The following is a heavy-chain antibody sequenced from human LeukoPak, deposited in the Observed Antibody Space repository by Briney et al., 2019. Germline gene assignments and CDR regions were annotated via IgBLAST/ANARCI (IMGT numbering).Heavy chain of an antibody. CDR1: GGSISSGGYY. V-gene: IGHV4-31*03. Sequence: SQTLSLTCTVSGGSISSGGYYWSWIRQRPGKGLEWIGYIYYSGSTYYNPSLKSRVTISVDTSKNQFSLKLSSVTAADTAVYYCARVSVTTLFYYYYYMDVWGKGTTVTVSS. D-gene: IGHD4-11*01. CDR3: ARVSVTTLFYYYYYMDV. CDR2: IYYSGST. J-gene: IGHJ6*03.